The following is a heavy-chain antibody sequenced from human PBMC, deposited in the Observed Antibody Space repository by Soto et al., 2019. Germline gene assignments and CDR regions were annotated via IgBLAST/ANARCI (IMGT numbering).Heavy chain of an antibody. CDR2: ISAYNGNT. J-gene: IGHJ3*02. CDR3: ARDQAYDSSGPDAFDI. Sequence: QVQLVQSGAEVKKPGASVKVSCKASGYTFTSYGIRWVRQAPGQGLEWMGWISAYNGNTNYAQKLQGRVTMTTDTSTSTAYMELRSLRSDDTAVYYCARDQAYDSSGPDAFDIWGQGTMVTVSS. CDR1: GYTFTSYG. D-gene: IGHD3-22*01. V-gene: IGHV1-18*01.